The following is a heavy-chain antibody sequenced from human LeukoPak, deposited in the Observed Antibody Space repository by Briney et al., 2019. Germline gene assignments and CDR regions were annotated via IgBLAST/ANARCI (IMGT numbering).Heavy chain of an antibody. V-gene: IGHV4-34*01. J-gene: IGHJ3*02. CDR3: ARDYDSSGYYSVGSAFDI. CDR2: INHSGST. Sequence: SETLSLTCAVYGGSFSGYYWSWIRQPPGKGLEWIGEINHSGSTNYNPSLKSRVTISVDTSKNQFSLKLSSVTAADTAVYYCARDYDSSGYYSVGSAFDIWGQGTMVTVSS. D-gene: IGHD3-22*01. CDR1: GGSFSGYY.